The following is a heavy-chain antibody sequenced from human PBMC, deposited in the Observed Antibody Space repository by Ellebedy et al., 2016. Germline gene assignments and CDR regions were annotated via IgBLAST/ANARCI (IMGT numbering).Heavy chain of an antibody. CDR3: ARDYSGWETPYPGNKVFDY. CDR1: GFTFSSYA. Sequence: GGSLRLSCAASGFTFSSYAMHWVRQAPGKGLEWVAVISYDGSNKYYADSVKGRFTISRDNSKNTLYLQMNSLRAEDTAVYYCARDYSGWETPYPGNKVFDYWGQGTLVTVSS. D-gene: IGHD6-19*01. J-gene: IGHJ4*02. V-gene: IGHV3-30-3*01. CDR2: ISYDGSNK.